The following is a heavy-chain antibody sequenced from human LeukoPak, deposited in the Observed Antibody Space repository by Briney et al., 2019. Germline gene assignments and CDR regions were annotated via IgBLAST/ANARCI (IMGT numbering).Heavy chain of an antibody. Sequence: SETLSLTCTVSGGSISSYYWSWIRQPPGKGLEWIGYIYYSGSTNYNPSLKSRVTISVDTSKNQFSLKLSSVTAADTAVYYCARLDLAAAPYWGQGTLVTVSS. CDR2: IYYSGST. CDR1: GGSISSYY. CDR3: ARLDLAAAPY. J-gene: IGHJ4*02. V-gene: IGHV4-59*12. D-gene: IGHD6-13*01.